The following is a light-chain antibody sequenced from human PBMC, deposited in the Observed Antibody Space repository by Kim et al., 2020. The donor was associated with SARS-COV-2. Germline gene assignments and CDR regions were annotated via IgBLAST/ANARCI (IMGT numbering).Light chain of an antibody. CDR3: QYYNDSPPVT. CDR1: RSVTNTY. CDR2: GSS. V-gene: IGKV3-20*01. Sequence: EIELTQSPDTLSLSPGERTTLSCRASRSVTNTYLAWYQQKPGQAPRLLIYGSSTRATGIPDRFSGSGSGADVTLTIGRLESEDFAMYYCQYYNDSPPVTFGGGTKVDIK. J-gene: IGKJ4*01.